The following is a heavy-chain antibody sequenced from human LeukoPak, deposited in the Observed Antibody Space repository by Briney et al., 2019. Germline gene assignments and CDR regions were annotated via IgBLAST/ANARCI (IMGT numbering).Heavy chain of an antibody. Sequence: SETLSLTCTVSGGSISSSSYYWGWIRQPPGKGLEWIGSIYYSGSTYYNPSLKSRVTISVDTSKNQFSLKVTSVTAADTAVYYCTRLIMSSIYCYYMDVWGKGTTVTVSS. CDR3: TRLIMSSIYCYYMDV. J-gene: IGHJ6*03. V-gene: IGHV4-39*07. CDR1: GGSISSSSYY. CDR2: IYYSGST. D-gene: IGHD3-10*01.